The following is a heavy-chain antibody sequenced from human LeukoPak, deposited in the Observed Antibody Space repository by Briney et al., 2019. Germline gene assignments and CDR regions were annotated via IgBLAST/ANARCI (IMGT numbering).Heavy chain of an antibody. V-gene: IGHV4-39*01. Sequence: SETVSLTCTVSGGSISSSSYYWGWIRQPPGKGLEWIGSIYYSGSTYYNPSLKSRVTISVDTSKNQFSLKLSSVTAADTAVYYCARTQIVGATNYWGQGTLVTVSS. CDR2: IYYSGST. D-gene: IGHD1-26*01. CDR1: GGSISSSSYY. J-gene: IGHJ4*02. CDR3: ARTQIVGATNY.